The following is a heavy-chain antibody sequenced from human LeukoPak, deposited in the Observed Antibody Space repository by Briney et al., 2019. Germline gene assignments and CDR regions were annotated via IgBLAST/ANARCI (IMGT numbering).Heavy chain of an antibody. J-gene: IGHJ4*02. CDR1: GFTFSDYY. Sequence: GGSLRLSCAASGFTFSDYYMNWIRQAPGKGLAWVSYISGSGSTIFYANSVKGRFTISRDNAKNSLYLQMNSLRAEDTAVYYCARDLKAVSATGDWGQGTLVTVSS. CDR3: ARDLKAVSATGD. CDR2: ISGSGSTI. D-gene: IGHD6-19*01. V-gene: IGHV3-11*01.